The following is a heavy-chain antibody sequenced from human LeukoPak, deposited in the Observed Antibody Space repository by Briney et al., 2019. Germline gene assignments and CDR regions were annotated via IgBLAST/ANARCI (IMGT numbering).Heavy chain of an antibody. Sequence: PSQTLSLTCAVSGDSISSGSYYWSWIRQPAGKGLKWIGRIYSSGSTNYNPSFKSRVTISVDTSKNQFSLKLSSVTAADTAVYYCAREFLWFGEYYYMDVWGKGTTVTVFS. J-gene: IGHJ6*03. CDR1: GDSISSGSYY. V-gene: IGHV4-61*02. CDR3: AREFLWFGEYYYMDV. CDR2: IYSSGST. D-gene: IGHD3-10*01.